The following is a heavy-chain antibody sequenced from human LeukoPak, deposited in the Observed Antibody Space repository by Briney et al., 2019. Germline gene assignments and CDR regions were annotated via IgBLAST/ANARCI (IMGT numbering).Heavy chain of an antibody. J-gene: IGHJ4*02. CDR1: GFTFSGDY. D-gene: IGHD3-10*01. CDR3: ARARGAGPGAHFDY. CDR2: ISSVGSST. V-gene: IGHV3-11*01. Sequence: GGSLRLSCAASGFTFSGDYMSWIRQAPGKGLEWVSYISSVGSSTAYADSVKGRFTISRDNAKNSLFLQMNSLRAEDTAVYYCARARGAGPGAHFDYWGQGTPAIVSS.